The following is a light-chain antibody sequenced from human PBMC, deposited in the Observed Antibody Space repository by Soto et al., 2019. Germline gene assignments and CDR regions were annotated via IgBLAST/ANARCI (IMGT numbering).Light chain of an antibody. CDR3: GAWDDSLYVVR. V-gene: IGLV1-51*01. Sequence: QSVLTQPPSVSAAPGQKVTISCSGNSANIGSNYVSWYQQFPGTAPKLVIYDSVRRPSEIPDRFSGSKSGTSATLDITGLQTGDEADYYCGAWDDSLYVVRFGGGTKLTVL. J-gene: IGLJ2*01. CDR1: SANIGSNY. CDR2: DSV.